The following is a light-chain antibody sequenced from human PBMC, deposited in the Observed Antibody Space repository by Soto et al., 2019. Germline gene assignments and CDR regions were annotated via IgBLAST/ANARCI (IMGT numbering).Light chain of an antibody. CDR3: QPYDSWPSLFT. V-gene: IGKV3-15*01. Sequence: EIIMTQSPATLSVSPGERATLSCRASKSVSSNLAWYRQRPGQAPRLLIYGTSTRATGIPDRFSGSGSGTEFTLTVSSLQSEDFAVYYCQPYDSWPSLFTFGPGTKVDLK. CDR2: GTS. CDR1: KSVSSN. J-gene: IGKJ3*01.